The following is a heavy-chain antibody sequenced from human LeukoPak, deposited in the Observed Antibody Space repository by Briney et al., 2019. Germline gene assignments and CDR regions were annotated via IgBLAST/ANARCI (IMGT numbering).Heavy chain of an antibody. Sequence: SVKVSCKASGGTFISYAISWVRQAPGQGLEWMGGIIPIFGTANYAQKFQGRVTITADESTSTAYMELSSLRSEDTAVYYCASTYSGSYSHYYYGMDVWGQGTTVTVSS. J-gene: IGHJ6*02. D-gene: IGHD1-26*01. CDR1: GGTFISYA. V-gene: IGHV1-69*01. CDR3: ASTYSGSYSHYYYGMDV. CDR2: IIPIFGTA.